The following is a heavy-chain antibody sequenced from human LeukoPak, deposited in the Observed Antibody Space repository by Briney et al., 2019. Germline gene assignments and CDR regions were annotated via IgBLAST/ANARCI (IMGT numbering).Heavy chain of an antibody. J-gene: IGHJ4*02. V-gene: IGHV4-59*01. CDR1: GGSISSYY. D-gene: IGHD1-1*01. CDR3: ARATNYEQLGD. Sequence: PSETLSLTCTVSGGSISSYYWSWLRQPPGKGLEWIGYIYYSGSTNYNPSLKSRVTISVDTSKNQFSLKLSSVTAADTAVYYCARATNYEQLGDWGQGTLVTVSS. CDR2: IYYSGST.